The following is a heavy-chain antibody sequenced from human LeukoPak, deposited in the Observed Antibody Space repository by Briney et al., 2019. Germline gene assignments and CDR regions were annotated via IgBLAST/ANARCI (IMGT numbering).Heavy chain of an antibody. D-gene: IGHD5-12*01. Sequence: GGSLRLSFVASGFTLSDHWMAWGRQGPSRGRAHVSRVERDASRTTYADSVKGRFTTSRDDAKNTMYLQMNSLRVEDTAVYYCVKGGHKLDIQTTHYYYGLDVWGQGTTVAVS. J-gene: IGHJ6*02. CDR1: GFTLSDHW. V-gene: IGHV3-74*03. CDR3: VKGGHKLDIQTTHYYYGLDV. CDR2: VERDASRT.